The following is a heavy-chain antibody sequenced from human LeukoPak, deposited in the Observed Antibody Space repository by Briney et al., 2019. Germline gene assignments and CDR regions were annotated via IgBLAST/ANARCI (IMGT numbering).Heavy chain of an antibody. Sequence: PGRSLRLSCAASGFTFSSYAMLWVRQAPGMGLEWVAVISYDGSNKYYADSVKGRFTISRDNSKNTLYLQMNSLRAEDTAVYYCARDRPGSKYYMDVWGKGTTVTVSS. J-gene: IGHJ6*03. CDR3: ARDRPGSKYYMDV. V-gene: IGHV3-30-3*01. D-gene: IGHD3-10*01. CDR1: GFTFSSYA. CDR2: ISYDGSNK.